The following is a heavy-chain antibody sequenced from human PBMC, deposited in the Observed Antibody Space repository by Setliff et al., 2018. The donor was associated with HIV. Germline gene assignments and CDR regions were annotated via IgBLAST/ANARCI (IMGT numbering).Heavy chain of an antibody. J-gene: IGHJ4*02. Sequence: LRLSCTASGFTFATYATSWVRQAPGKGLEWVSAISGSGGSTYYADSVKGRFTISRDNSKNTLYLQMNSLRAEDTAVYYCAKEGWSSGWYSDYWGQGTLVTVSS. CDR1: GFTFATYA. D-gene: IGHD6-19*01. V-gene: IGHV3-23*01. CDR2: ISGSGGST. CDR3: AKEGWSSGWYSDY.